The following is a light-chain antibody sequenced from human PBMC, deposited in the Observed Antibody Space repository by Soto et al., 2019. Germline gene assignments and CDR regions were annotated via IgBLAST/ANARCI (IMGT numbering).Light chain of an antibody. J-gene: IGKJ2*01. CDR3: QQYHTYYT. CDR1: QNVFSR. Sequence: DVQMTHSPSTLSASVGDRVTISCRASQNVFSRLAWYQQKPGKAPKALIFVAGNLQSGVPPRFSGSGSGTEFTLTISGLQPDDFASYYCQQYHTYYTFGQGTKVDIK. V-gene: IGKV1-5*01. CDR2: VAG.